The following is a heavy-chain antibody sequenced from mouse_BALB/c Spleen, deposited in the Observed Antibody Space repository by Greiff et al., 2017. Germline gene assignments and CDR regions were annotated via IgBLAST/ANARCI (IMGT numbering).Heavy chain of an antibody. CDR1: GFSLTSYG. V-gene: IGHV2-9*02. D-gene: IGHD2-12*01. CDR2: IWAGGST. J-gene: IGHJ4*01. Sequence: VKLVESGPGLVAPSQSLSITCTVSGFSLTSYGVHWVRQPPGKGLEWLGVIWAGGSTNYNSALMSRLSISKDNSKSQVFLKMNSLQTDDTAMYYCARLLGVDAMDYWGQGTSVTVSS. CDR3: ARLLGVDAMDY.